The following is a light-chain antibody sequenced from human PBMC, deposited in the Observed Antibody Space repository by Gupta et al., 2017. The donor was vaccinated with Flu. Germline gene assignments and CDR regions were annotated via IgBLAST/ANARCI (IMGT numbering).Light chain of an antibody. CDR2: GND. J-gene: IGLJ1*01. CDR3: ATWDDSLNGPHSV. CDR1: GSNIGRNT. Sequence: QSALTQPPSASGTPGQRASTSCSGSGSNIGRNTVSWYQHLPGTAPKLLIYGNDQRPSGVPDRFSGSTSGTSASLAISGLQSEDEADYYCATWDDSLNGPHSVFGTGTKVTVL. V-gene: IGLV1-44*01.